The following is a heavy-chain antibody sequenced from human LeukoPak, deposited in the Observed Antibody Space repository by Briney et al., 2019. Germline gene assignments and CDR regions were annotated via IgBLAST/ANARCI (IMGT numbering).Heavy chain of an antibody. D-gene: IGHD5-18*01. CDR3: ARDRWTAMKD. V-gene: IGHV3-48*01. CDR2: ISSSSTSI. Sequence: GGSLRLSCAASGFTFSGYTMNWVRQAPGKGLECVSYISSSSTSIYYADSVKGRFTTSRDNAKNSLWLQMNSLRAEDTAVYYCARDRWTAMKDWGPGTLVTVSS. J-gene: IGHJ4*02. CDR1: GFTFSGYT.